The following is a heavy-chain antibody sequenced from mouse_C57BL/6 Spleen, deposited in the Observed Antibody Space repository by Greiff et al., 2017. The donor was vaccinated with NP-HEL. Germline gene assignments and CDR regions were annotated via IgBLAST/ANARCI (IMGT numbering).Heavy chain of an antibody. D-gene: IGHD4-1*01. Sequence: QVQLQQPGAELVRPGTSVKLSCKASGYTFTRYWMHWVKQRPGQGLEWIGVIDPSDSYTNYNQKFKGKATLTVDTSSSTAYMQLSSLTSEDSAVYYCARSGTRDAMDYWGQGTSVTVSS. V-gene: IGHV1-59*01. CDR1: GYTFTRYW. J-gene: IGHJ4*01. CDR3: ARSGTRDAMDY. CDR2: IDPSDSYT.